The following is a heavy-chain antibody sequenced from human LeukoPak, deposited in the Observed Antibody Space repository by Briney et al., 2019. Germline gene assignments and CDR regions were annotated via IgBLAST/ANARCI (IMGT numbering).Heavy chain of an antibody. D-gene: IGHD3-10*01. CDR1: GGSISSSYW. CDR3: ARGSGVFGSGSSEFDY. CDR2: IYTSGST. V-gene: IGHV4-4*02. J-gene: IGHJ4*02. Sequence: SGTLSLTCAVSGGSISSSYWWSWVRQPPGKGLEWIGRIYTSGSTNYNPSLKSRVTMSVDTSKNQFSLKLSSVTAADTAVYYCARGSGVFGSGSSEFDYWGQGTLVTVSS.